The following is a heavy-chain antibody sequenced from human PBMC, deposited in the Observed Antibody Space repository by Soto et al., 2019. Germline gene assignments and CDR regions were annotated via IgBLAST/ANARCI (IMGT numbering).Heavy chain of an antibody. CDR2: ISYDGSNK. D-gene: IGHD3-3*01. J-gene: IGHJ6*02. CDR3: AKGTAYDFWSGYFRGYYGMDV. V-gene: IGHV3-30*18. CDR1: GFTFSSYG. Sequence: GGSLRLSCAASGFTFSSYGMHWVRQAPGKGLEWVAVISYDGSNKYYADSVKGRFTISRDNSKNTLYLQMNSLRAEDTAVYYCAKGTAYDFWSGYFRGYYGMDVWGQGTTVTVSS.